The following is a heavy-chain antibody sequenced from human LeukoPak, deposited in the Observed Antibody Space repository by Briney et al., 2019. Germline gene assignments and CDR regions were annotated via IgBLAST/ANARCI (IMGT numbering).Heavy chain of an antibody. Sequence: PGGSLRLSCAASGFTFSDYYMSWIRQAPGKGLEWVSYISSSGSTIYYADSVKGRFTISRDNAKNSLYLQMNSLKTEDTAVYYCSRRGQDGSGYAHGYDYWGQGTLVTVSS. D-gene: IGHD3-22*01. CDR1: GFTFSDYY. J-gene: IGHJ4*02. V-gene: IGHV3-11*01. CDR2: ISSSGSTI. CDR3: SRRGQDGSGYAHGYDY.